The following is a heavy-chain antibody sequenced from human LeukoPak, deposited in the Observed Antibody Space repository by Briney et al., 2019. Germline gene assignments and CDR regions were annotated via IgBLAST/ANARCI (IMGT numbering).Heavy chain of an antibody. J-gene: IGHJ6*03. CDR1: GGPIYSYY. Sequence: SETLSLTCTVSGGPIYSYYWTWIRQTAGRAVVWIGILYPGVSTDYNPSLKSRVPMSVDTPKNQFALKLSAVTAADTAVYYCARLKFYDSTGYSPGHYMDVWGKGTTVTVSS. CDR2: LYPGVST. V-gene: IGHV4-4*07. D-gene: IGHD3-22*01. CDR3: ARLKFYDSTGYSPGHYMDV.